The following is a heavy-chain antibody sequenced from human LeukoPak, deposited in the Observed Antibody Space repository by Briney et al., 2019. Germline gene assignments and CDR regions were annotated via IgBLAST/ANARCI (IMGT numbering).Heavy chain of an antibody. D-gene: IGHD2-2*01. Sequence: ASVKVSCKASGGTFSSYAISWVRQAPGQGLEWMGGIIPIFGTANYAQKFQGRVTITTDESTSTAYMELSSLRSEDTAVYYCARTAAVGYCSSTSCYPWFDPWGQGTLVPVSS. CDR2: IIPIFGTA. J-gene: IGHJ5*02. CDR1: GGTFSSYA. V-gene: IGHV1-69*05. CDR3: ARTAAVGYCSSTSCYPWFDP.